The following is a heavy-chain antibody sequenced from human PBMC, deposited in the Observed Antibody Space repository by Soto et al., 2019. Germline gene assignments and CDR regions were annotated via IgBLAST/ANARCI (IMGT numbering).Heavy chain of an antibody. Sequence: SETLSLTCAVSGGSISSGGYPWSWIRQPPGKGLEWIGYIYHSGSTYYNPSLKSRVTISVDRSKNQFSPKLSSVTAADTAVYYCARVPDRWGQGTLVTVSS. D-gene: IGHD2-2*01. V-gene: IGHV4-30-2*01. CDR2: IYHSGST. CDR1: GGSISSGGYP. J-gene: IGHJ5*02. CDR3: ARVPDR.